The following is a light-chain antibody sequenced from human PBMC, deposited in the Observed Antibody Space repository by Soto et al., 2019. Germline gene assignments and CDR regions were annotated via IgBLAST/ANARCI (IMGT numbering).Light chain of an antibody. Sequence: QSVLIQPPSASGTPGPRVTVSFSGGSSNIGSYTVNWYQQLPGAAPKLLIYSNSQRPSGVPDRFSASKSGTSASLAISGLQSEDEAEYYCAAWDDSLNGYVFGPGTKLTVL. CDR3: AAWDDSLNGYV. CDR1: SSNIGSYT. CDR2: SNS. J-gene: IGLJ1*01. V-gene: IGLV1-44*01.